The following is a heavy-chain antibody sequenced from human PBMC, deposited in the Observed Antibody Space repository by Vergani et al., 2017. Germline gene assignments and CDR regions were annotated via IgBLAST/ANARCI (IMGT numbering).Heavy chain of an antibody. J-gene: IGHJ6*02. CDR1: GFTFSDYY. CDR3: ARXDIVVVPAAVYYYGMDV. D-gene: IGHD2-2*01. CDR2: ISSSSSYT. V-gene: IGHV3-11*05. Sequence: VQLVESGGGLVKPGGSLRLSCAASGFTFSDYYMSWIRQAPGKGLEWVSYISSSSSYTNYADSVKGRFTISRDNAKNSLYLQMNSLRAEDTAVYYCARXDIVVVPAAVYYYGMDVWGQGTTVTVSS.